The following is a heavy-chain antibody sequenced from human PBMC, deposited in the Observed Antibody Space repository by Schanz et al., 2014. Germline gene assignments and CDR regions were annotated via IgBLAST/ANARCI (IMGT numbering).Heavy chain of an antibody. D-gene: IGHD3-10*01. CDR2: INPNSGGT. CDR1: GYTFTDYH. CDR3: AREGTVIRGLSGWFDP. V-gene: IGHV1-2*06. Sequence: QVQLVQSGAEVKKPGASVKVSCKSSGYTFTDYHIHRVRQAPGQGLEYMGRINPNSGGTNFAQKFQGRVTMTRDTSISTVYMELSRLRSDDTAVYYCAREGTVIRGLSGWFDPWGQGTLVTVSS. J-gene: IGHJ5*02.